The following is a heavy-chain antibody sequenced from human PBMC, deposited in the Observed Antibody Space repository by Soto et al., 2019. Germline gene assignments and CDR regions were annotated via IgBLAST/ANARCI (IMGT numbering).Heavy chain of an antibody. CDR1: GGSISSYY. CDR2: IYYSGST. Sequence: PSETLSLTCTVSGGSISSYYWSWIRQPPGKGLEWIGCIYYSGSTNYNPSLKSRVTISVDTSKNQFSLKLSSVTAADTAVYYCARLYWGVAVAGTIDYWGQGTLVTVSS. V-gene: IGHV4-59*08. J-gene: IGHJ4*02. CDR3: ARLYWGVAVAGTIDY. D-gene: IGHD6-19*01.